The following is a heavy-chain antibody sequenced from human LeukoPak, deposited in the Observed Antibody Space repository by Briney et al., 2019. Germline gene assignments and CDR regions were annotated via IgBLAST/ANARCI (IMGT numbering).Heavy chain of an antibody. J-gene: IGHJ4*02. D-gene: IGHD3-3*01. CDR3: ARTYYDFWSGYYTPFDY. V-gene: IGHV4-61*02. CDR1: GGSISSGSYY. CDR2: IYTSGST. Sequence: PSQTLSLTCTVSGGSISSGSYYWSWIRQPAGKGLEWIGRIYTSGSTYYNPSLKSRVTISVDTSKNQFSLKLSSVTAADTAVCYCARTYYDFWSGYYTPFDYWGQGTLVTVSS.